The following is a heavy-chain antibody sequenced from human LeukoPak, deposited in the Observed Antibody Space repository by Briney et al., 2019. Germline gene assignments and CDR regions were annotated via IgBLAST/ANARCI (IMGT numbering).Heavy chain of an antibody. CDR1: GGSFSSHY. D-gene: IGHD1-1*01. CDR3: ARADSTSYWFDP. J-gene: IGHJ5*02. Sequence: KPSETLSLTCTVSGGSFSSHYWSWIRQPPGKGLEWIGYINHSGRTNYNTSLKSRVIISVDTSKNQFSLKVNSVTAADTAVYYCARADSTSYWFDPWGQGTLVTVSS. CDR2: INHSGRT. V-gene: IGHV4-59*08.